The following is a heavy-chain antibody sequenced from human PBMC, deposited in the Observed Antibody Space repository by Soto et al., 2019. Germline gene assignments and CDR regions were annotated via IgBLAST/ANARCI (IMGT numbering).Heavy chain of an antibody. CDR3: ARGNALDI. V-gene: IGHV1-69*13. CDR2: TIPTLGTA. CDR1: GGTFSSFA. Sequence: ASVKVSCKASGGTFSSFAINWVRQAPGQGPEWMGGTIPTLGTANYAQKFQGRVTIIADETTNTASLELTSLRSEDTAVYYCARGNALDIWGQGTTVTVSS. J-gene: IGHJ6*02.